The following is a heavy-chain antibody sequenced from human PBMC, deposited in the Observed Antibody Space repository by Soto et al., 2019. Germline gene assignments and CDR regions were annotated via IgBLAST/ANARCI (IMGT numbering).Heavy chain of an antibody. V-gene: IGHV4-39*01. D-gene: IGHD3-9*01. CDR3: ARLEGLATISYYFDF. Sequence: QLQLQESGPGLVKPSETLSLTCSVSDDSINSDKYYWGWIRQPPGKGLEWIGSIYYRGNAYYNPSLQTRVTISRGKSHGQFSLKLNSVTAADSAVYFCARLEGLATISYYFDFWGPGALVTVSS. CDR1: DDSINSDKYY. J-gene: IGHJ4*02. CDR2: IYYRGNA.